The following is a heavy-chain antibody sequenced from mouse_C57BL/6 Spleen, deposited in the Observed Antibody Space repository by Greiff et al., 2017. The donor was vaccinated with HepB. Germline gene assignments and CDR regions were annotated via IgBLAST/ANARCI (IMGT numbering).Heavy chain of an antibody. J-gene: IGHJ2*01. V-gene: IGHV1-61*01. CDR3: AMSRQLRLFDY. Sequence: QVQLQQPGAELVRPGSSVKLSCKASGYTFTSYWMDWVKQRPGQGLEWIGNIYPSDSETHYNQKFKDKATLTVDKSSRTAYMHLSSLTSEDSAVYYCAMSRQLRLFDYWGQGTTLTVSS. D-gene: IGHD3-2*02. CDR1: GYTFTSYW. CDR2: IYPSDSET.